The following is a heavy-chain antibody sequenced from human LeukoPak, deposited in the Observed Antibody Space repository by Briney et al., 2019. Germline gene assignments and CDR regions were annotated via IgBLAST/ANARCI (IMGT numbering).Heavy chain of an antibody. J-gene: IGHJ4*02. CDR1: GGSFSGYY. Sequence: SETLSPTCAVYGGSFSGYYWSWIRQPPGKGLEWIGEINHSGSTNYNPSLKSRVTISVDTSKNQFSLKLSSVTAADTAVYYCARSVGATVFDYWGQGTLVTVSS. CDR2: INHSGST. D-gene: IGHD1-26*01. CDR3: ARSVGATVFDY. V-gene: IGHV4-34*01.